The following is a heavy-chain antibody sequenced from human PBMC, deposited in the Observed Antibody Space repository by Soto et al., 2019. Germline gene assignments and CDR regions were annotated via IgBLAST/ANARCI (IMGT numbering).Heavy chain of an antibody. V-gene: IGHV1-46*01. CDR3: ARDAKRAAAALSGYYYYYGMDV. CDR2: INHSGGSA. D-gene: IGHD6-13*01. Sequence: QVQLVQSGAEVKKPGASVKVSCKASGYTFTSYYMHWVRQAPGQGLEWMGIINHSGGSASYAQKFQSRVTMTRDTSTSTVYMELSSLRSEDTAVYYCARDAKRAAAALSGYYYYYGMDVWGQGTTVTVSS. CDR1: GYTFTSYY. J-gene: IGHJ6*02.